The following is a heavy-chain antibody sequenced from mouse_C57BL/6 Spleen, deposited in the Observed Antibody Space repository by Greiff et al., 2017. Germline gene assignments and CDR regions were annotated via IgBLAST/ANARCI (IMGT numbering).Heavy chain of an antibody. Sequence: VQLKESGGGLVKPGGSLKLSCAASGFTFSDYGMHWVRQAPEKGLEWVAYISSGSSTIYYADTVKGRFTISRDNAKNTLFLQMTSLRSEDTAMYYCARPLYDYDDVLFAYWGQGTLVTVSA. CDR3: ARPLYDYDDVLFAY. D-gene: IGHD2-4*01. J-gene: IGHJ3*01. CDR1: GFTFSDYG. V-gene: IGHV5-17*01. CDR2: ISSGSSTI.